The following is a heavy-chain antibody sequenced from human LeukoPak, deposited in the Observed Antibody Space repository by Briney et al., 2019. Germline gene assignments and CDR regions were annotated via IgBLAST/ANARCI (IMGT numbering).Heavy chain of an antibody. CDR2: INHSGST. CDR3: ARGRVRIVGATTPFDY. Sequence: SETLSLTCAVYGGSFSGYYWSWIRQPPGKGLEWIGEINHSGSTNYNPSLKSRVTISVDTSKNQFSLKLSSVTAADTAVYHCARGRVRIVGATTPFDYWGQGTLVTVSS. J-gene: IGHJ4*02. CDR1: GGSFSGYY. V-gene: IGHV4-34*01. D-gene: IGHD1-26*01.